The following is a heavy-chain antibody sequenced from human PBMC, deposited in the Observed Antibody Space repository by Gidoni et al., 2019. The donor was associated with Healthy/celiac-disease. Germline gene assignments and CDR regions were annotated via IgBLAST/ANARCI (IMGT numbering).Heavy chain of an antibody. CDR2: IKQDGSEK. V-gene: IGHV3-7*01. D-gene: IGHD1-26*01. J-gene: IGHJ4*02. CDR1: GFTFSSYW. CDR3: ARLQYSGSYHDYFDY. Sequence: EVQLVESGGGLVQPGGSLRLSCAASGFTFSSYWMSWVRQAPGKGLEWVANIKQDGSEKYYVDSVKGRFTISRDNAKNSLYLQMNSLRAEDTAVYYCARLQYSGSYHDYFDYWGQGTLVTVSS.